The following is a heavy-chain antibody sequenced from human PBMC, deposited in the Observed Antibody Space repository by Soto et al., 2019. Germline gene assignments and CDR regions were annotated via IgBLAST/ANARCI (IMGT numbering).Heavy chain of an antibody. J-gene: IGHJ6*02. D-gene: IGHD5-12*01. Sequence: GASVKVSCKASGYTFTSYGISWVRQAPGQGLEWMGWISAYNGNTNYAQKLQGRVTMTTDTSTSTAYMELRSLRSDDTAVYYCARPIVATPYYYYGMDVWGQGTTVTVSS. CDR1: GYTFTSYG. CDR2: ISAYNGNT. V-gene: IGHV1-18*01. CDR3: ARPIVATPYYYYGMDV.